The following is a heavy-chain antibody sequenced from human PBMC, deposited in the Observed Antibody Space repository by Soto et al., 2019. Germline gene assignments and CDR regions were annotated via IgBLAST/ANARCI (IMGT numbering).Heavy chain of an antibody. D-gene: IGHD2-15*01. CDR3: ATDPRRQYCSGGSCYYYYYGMDV. Sequence: QVQLVQSGAEVKKPGASVKVSCKVSGYTLTELSMHWVRQAPGKGLEWMGGVDPEDGETIYAQKFQGRVTMTEDTSTDTAYMELSSLRSEDTAVYYCATDPRRQYCSGGSCYYYYYGMDVWGQGTTVTVSS. CDR1: GYTLTELS. V-gene: IGHV1-24*01. CDR2: VDPEDGET. J-gene: IGHJ6*02.